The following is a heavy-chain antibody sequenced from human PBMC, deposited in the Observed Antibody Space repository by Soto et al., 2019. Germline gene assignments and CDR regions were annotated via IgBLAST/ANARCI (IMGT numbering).Heavy chain of an antibody. CDR3: AKAYYYDSSGYGLGYYYGMDV. CDR1: GFTFSSYA. CDR2: ISGSGGST. V-gene: IGHV3-23*01. Sequence: EVQLLETGGGLVQPGGSLRLSCAASGFTFSSYAMSWVRQAPGKGLEWVSAISGSGGSTYYADSVKGRFTISRDNSKNTLYLQMNSLRAEDTAVYYCAKAYYYDSSGYGLGYYYGMDVWGRGTTVTVSS. D-gene: IGHD3-22*01. J-gene: IGHJ6*02.